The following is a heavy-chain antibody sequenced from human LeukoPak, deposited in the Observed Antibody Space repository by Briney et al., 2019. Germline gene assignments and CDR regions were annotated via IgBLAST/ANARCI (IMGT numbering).Heavy chain of an antibody. J-gene: IGHJ6*03. CDR2: IYHSGST. CDR3: ARIKYYDILTGYYYMDV. D-gene: IGHD3-9*01. CDR1: GYSISSGYY. Sequence: SETLPLTCTVSGYSISSGYYWGWIRQPPGKGLEWIGSIYHSGSTYYNPSLKSRVTISVDTSKNQFSLKLSSVTAADTAVYYCARIKYYDILTGYYYMDVWGKGTTVTVSS. V-gene: IGHV4-38-2*02.